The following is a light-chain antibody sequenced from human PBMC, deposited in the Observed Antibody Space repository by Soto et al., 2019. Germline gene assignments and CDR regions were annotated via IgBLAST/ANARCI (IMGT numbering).Light chain of an antibody. J-gene: IGLJ3*02. Sequence: QSVLTQPPSVSGAPGQRVTISCTGSSSNIGAGYDVHWYQQLPGTAPKLLIYGNSNRPSGVPDRFSGSKSGTSASLAITGVQAEDEADYYCQSYDSSVSGSGVFGGGTKLTVL. CDR3: QSYDSSVSGSGV. CDR2: GNS. CDR1: SSNIGAGYD. V-gene: IGLV1-40*01.